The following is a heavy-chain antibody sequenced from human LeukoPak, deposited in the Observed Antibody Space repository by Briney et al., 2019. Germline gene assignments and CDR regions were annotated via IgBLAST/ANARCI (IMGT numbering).Heavy chain of an antibody. Sequence: PGGSLRLSCVASGFTFSSYEMNWVRQAPGKGLEWLSYITSSDSTTHYADSVKGRFTISRDNSKNSLYLQMNSLRAEDTAVYYCARALIGYYFDYWGQGTLVTVSS. CDR3: ARALIGYYFDY. CDR1: GFTFSSYE. CDR2: ITSSDSTT. V-gene: IGHV3-48*03. D-gene: IGHD2-8*01. J-gene: IGHJ4*02.